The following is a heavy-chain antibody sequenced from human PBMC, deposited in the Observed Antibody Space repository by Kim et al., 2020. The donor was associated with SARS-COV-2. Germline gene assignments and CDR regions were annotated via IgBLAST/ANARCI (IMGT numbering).Heavy chain of an antibody. Sequence: YADSVQGRFTISRDNSRNVLYLQMSSLRAEDTAVYYCAKEQYDRSFYYDHWGQGTLVTVSS. V-gene: IGHV3-30*02. J-gene: IGHJ4*02. CDR3: AKEQYDRSFYYDH. D-gene: IGHD6-6*01.